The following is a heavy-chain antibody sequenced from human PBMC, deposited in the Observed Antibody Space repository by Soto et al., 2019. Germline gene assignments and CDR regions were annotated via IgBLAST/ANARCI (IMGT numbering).Heavy chain of an antibody. CDR3: ARWDGYGDE. CDR2: LSGGGANT. J-gene: IGHJ4*02. Sequence: VQLLESGGGLVQPGGSLRLSCAASGFTFNTYSMAWVRQAPGKGLAWISGLSGGGANTFYADSARGRFTISVDHSRNTVYLQMNSLRVEDTAVYYCARWDGYGDEWGQGTLVTVSS. CDR1: GFTFNTYS. V-gene: IGHV3-23*01. D-gene: IGHD5-12*01.